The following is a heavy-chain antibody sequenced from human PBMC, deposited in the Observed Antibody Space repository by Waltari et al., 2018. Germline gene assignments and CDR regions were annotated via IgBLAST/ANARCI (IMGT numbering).Heavy chain of an antibody. Sequence: QVQLQESGPGLVKPSETLSLTCTVSGGSISSYYWSWIRQPPGKGLEWIGYIYYSGSTNYNPSLKSRVTISVDTSKNQFSLKLSSVTAADTAVYYCATSTHCSSTSCYPFRHWGQGTLVTVSS. J-gene: IGHJ1*01. CDR1: GGSISSYY. D-gene: IGHD2-2*01. CDR2: IYYSGST. V-gene: IGHV4-59*01. CDR3: ATSTHCSSTSCYPFRH.